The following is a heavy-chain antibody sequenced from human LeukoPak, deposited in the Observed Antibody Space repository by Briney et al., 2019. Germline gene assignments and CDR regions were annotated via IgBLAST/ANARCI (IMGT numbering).Heavy chain of an antibody. CDR2: IYYSGST. D-gene: IGHD3-16*01. V-gene: IGHV4-31*03. CDR1: GGSISSGGYY. J-gene: IGHJ5*02. Sequence: SQTLSLTCTVSGGSISSGGYYWSWIRQHPGTGLEWIGYIYYSGSTYYNPSLKSRVTISVDTSKNQFFLKLSSVTAADTAVYYCVRESVGDYVWGSYSWFDPWGQGTLVTVSS. CDR3: VRESVGDYVWGSYSWFDP.